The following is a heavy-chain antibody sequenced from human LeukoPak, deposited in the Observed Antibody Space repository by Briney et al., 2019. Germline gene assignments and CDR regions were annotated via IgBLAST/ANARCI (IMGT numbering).Heavy chain of an antibody. J-gene: IGHJ4*02. V-gene: IGHV3-74*01. D-gene: IGHD6-13*01. CDR1: GFSFSSYW. CDR3: VIAPANQLLY. CDR2: INSDGSST. Sequence: GGSLRLSCAASGFSFSSYWMHWVRQAPGKGLVWFSHINSDGSSTNYADSVKGRFTISRDNAKNTLYLQMNSLRAEDTAVYYCVIAPANQLLYWGQGTLVTVSS.